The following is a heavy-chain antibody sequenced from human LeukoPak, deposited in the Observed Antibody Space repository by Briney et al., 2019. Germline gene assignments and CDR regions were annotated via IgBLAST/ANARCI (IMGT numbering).Heavy chain of an antibody. V-gene: IGHV4-34*01. CDR1: GGSFSGYY. Sequence: PSETLSLTCAVYGGSFSGYYWSWISPPPGKGLEWIGEINHSGSTNYNPSLKSRVTISVDTSKNQFSLKLSSVTAADTAVYYCARGVRWNYVFDYWGQGTLVTVSS. CDR2: INHSGST. D-gene: IGHD1-7*01. J-gene: IGHJ4*02. CDR3: ARGVRWNYVFDY.